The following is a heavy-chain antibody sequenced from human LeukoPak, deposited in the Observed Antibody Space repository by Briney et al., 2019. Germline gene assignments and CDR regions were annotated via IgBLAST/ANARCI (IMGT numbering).Heavy chain of an antibody. V-gene: IGHV4-30-4*08. D-gene: IGHD3-22*01. Sequence: KPSGTLSLTCTVSGGSISSGDYYWSWIRQPPGKGLEWIGYIYYSGSTYYNPSLKSRVTISVDTSKNQFSLKLSSVTAADTAVYYCARDAYCYDSSGLKGSDYWGQGTLVTVSS. J-gene: IGHJ4*02. CDR3: ARDAYCYDSSGLKGSDY. CDR2: IYYSGST. CDR1: GGSISSGDYY.